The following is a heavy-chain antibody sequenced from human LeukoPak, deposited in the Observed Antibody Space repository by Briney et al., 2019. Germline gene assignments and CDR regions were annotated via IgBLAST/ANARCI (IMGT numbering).Heavy chain of an antibody. CDR3: ARDLDQYSGRFGGFGHDF. CDR2: INPSDSNT. D-gene: IGHD1-26*01. CDR1: GYTFTNNW. J-gene: IGHJ4*02. Sequence: GESLKISCKGSGYTFTNNWISWVRQTPGKGLEWMGRINPSDSNTDYSPSFQGHVTISADKSINTVYLQWGSLKTSDTAMYYCARDLDQYSGRFGGFGHDFWGQGTLVTVSS. V-gene: IGHV5-10-1*01.